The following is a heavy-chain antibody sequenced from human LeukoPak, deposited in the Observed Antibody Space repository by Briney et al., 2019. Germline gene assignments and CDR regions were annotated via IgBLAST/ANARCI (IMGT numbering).Heavy chain of an antibody. CDR2: IIPIFGTA. V-gene: IGHV1-69*13. CDR1: GGTFSSYA. CDR3: ARGWVGASYYYYYMDV. Sequence: ASVKVSCKASGGTFSSYAISWVRQAPGQGLEWMGGIIPIFGTANYAQKFQGRVTITADESTSTAYMELSSLRSEDTAVYYCARGWVGASYYYYYMDVWGKGTTVTVSS. D-gene: IGHD1-26*01. J-gene: IGHJ6*03.